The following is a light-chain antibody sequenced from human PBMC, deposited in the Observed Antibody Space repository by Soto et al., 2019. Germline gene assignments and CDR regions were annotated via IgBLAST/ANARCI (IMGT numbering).Light chain of an antibody. V-gene: IGLV2-14*03. CDR3: SSHTSRSTLV. Sequence: QSALTQPASVSGSPGQSITISCTGTSSDVGGYNYVSWYQHHPGNAPKLVIYDVSNRPSGVSNRFSGSKSGNTASLTISGLQAEDEAAYYCSSHTSRSTLVFGIGTKVTVL. CDR2: DVS. CDR1: SSDVGGYNY. J-gene: IGLJ1*01.